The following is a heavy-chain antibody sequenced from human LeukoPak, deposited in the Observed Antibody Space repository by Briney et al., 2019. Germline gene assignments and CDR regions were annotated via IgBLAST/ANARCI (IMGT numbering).Heavy chain of an antibody. D-gene: IGHD5-24*01. V-gene: IGHV3-48*03. CDR3: ARESPDRRDGYKL. J-gene: IGHJ4*02. CDR1: GFTFSSYE. Sequence: GGSLRLSCAASGFTFSSYEMNWVRQAPGKGLEWVSYISSSGSTIYYADSVKGRFTISRDNAKNSLYLQMNSLRAEDRAVYYCARESPDRRDGYKLWGQGPLVTVSS. CDR2: ISSSGSTI.